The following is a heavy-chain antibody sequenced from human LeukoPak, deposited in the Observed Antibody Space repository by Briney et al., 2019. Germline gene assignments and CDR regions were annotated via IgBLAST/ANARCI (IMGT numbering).Heavy chain of an antibody. CDR3: AKKAQYNGNYPLDY. D-gene: IGHD1-26*01. CDR1: GFTFTSYS. CDR2: TSDRGDYT. J-gene: IGHJ4*02. V-gene: IGHV3-23*01. Sequence: GGSLRLSCAASGFTFTSYSMSWVRQAPGKGLEWVSGTSDRGDYTYYADSVKGRFTISRGNSKNTLYLQMNSLRAEDTALYFCAKKAQYNGNYPLDYWGQGTLVTVSS.